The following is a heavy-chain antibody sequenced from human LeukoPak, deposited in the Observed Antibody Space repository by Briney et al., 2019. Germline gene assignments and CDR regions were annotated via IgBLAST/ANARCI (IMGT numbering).Heavy chain of an antibody. V-gene: IGHV3-9*01. D-gene: IGHD6-6*01. J-gene: IGHJ4*02. CDR2: ITANNGSI. CDR1: GFTFTDYS. Sequence: GRSLRLSCEASGFTFTDYSIHWVRHVPGKGLEWVSVITANNGSIGYADSVRGRFTISRDNAENSLYLQMNSLRAEDTAVYYCARDGWGMGYSSSNYYFDYWGQGTLVTVSS. CDR3: ARDGWGMGYSSSNYYFDY.